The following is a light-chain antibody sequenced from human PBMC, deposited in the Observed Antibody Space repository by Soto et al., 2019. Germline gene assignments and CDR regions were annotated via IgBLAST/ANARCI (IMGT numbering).Light chain of an antibody. J-gene: IGLJ1*01. Sequence: QSVLTQPASVSGSPGQSITISCTGTSSDVGGYNYVSWYQQHPGTAPKLMIYEVRNRPSGVSNRFSGSKSGNTASLTISGLEAEDEADYYCSSYTSSSTYVFGTGTKVTVL. CDR1: SSDVGGYNY. CDR2: EVR. CDR3: SSYTSSSTYV. V-gene: IGLV2-14*01.